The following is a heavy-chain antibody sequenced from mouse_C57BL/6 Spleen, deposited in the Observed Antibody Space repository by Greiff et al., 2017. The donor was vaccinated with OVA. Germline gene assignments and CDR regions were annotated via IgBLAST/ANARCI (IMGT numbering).Heavy chain of an antibody. CDR1: GYTFTSYW. Sequence: QVQLQQSGAELAKPGASVKLSCKASGYTFTSYWMHWVKKRPGKGLEWIGYINPSSGYTKYNQKFKDKATLTTDKSSSTAYMQLSSLTYEDSAVYYCARPLQDYAMDYWGQGTSVTVSS. J-gene: IGHJ4*01. D-gene: IGHD6-1*01. CDR3: ARPLQDYAMDY. V-gene: IGHV1-7*01. CDR2: INPSSGYT.